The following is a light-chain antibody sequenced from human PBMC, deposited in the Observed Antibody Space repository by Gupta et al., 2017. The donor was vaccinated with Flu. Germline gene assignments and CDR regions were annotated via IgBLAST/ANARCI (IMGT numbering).Light chain of an antibody. CDR2: DAS. Sequence: EIVLTQSPATLSLSPGERAALSCRASQSVDNYLAWYQQKPGQAPRLLIYDASNRATGIPARFSGSGSGTDFTLTISSLEPEDFAVYFCHHRSNWPGSFGQGTKLEIK. CDR1: QSVDNY. J-gene: IGKJ2*03. CDR3: HHRSNWPGS. V-gene: IGKV3-11*01.